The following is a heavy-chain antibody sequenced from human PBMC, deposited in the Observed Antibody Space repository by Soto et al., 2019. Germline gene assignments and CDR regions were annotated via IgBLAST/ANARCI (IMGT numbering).Heavy chain of an antibody. J-gene: IGHJ6*02. CDR3: ATDGTMVRGVIMGYYYYGMDV. CDR2: FDPEDGET. CDR1: GYTLTELS. Sequence: ASVKVSCKVSGYTLTELSMHWVRQAPGKGLEWMGGFDPEDGETIYAQKFQGGVTMTEDTSTDTAYMELSSLRSEDTAVYYCATDGTMVRGVIMGYYYYGMDVWGQGTTVTVSS. V-gene: IGHV1-24*01. D-gene: IGHD3-10*01.